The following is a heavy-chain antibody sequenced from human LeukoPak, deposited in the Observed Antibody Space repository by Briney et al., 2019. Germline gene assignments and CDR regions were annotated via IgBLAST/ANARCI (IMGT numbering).Heavy chain of an antibody. CDR2: ISSSGRYT. CDR1: GFTFSDYS. CDR3: ARDHEYSTSFDY. D-gene: IGHD6-6*01. V-gene: IGHV3-21*01. Sequence: TGGSLRLSCAASGFTFSDYSMNWVRQAPGKGLEWVSSISSSGRYTYYADSLKGRFTISRDNAKNSLYLQMNSLRAEDTAVYYCARDHEYSTSFDYWGQGTLVTVSS. J-gene: IGHJ4*02.